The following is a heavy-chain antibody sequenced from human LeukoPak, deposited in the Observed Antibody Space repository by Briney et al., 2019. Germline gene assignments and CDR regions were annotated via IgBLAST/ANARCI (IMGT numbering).Heavy chain of an antibody. V-gene: IGHV3-9*03. CDR2: LSWNSGNI. CDR1: GGSISTYY. Sequence: LSLTCTVSGGSISTYYWSWIRQPPGKGLEWVSGLSWNSGNIGYADSVKGRFTISRDNAKNSLYLHMNSLRAEDMALYYCAKGSTYYYGSSAWFDYWGQGTLVTVSS. CDR3: AKGSTYYYGSSAWFDY. D-gene: IGHD3-22*01. J-gene: IGHJ4*02.